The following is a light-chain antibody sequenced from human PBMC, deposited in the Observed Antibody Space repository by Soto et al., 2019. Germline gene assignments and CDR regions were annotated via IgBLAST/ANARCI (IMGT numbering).Light chain of an antibody. J-gene: IGKJ2*01. Sequence: DIQMTQSPSTLSASVGDRVTITCRASQSISSWLAWYQQKPGKAPKLLIYDASSLESGVPSGFSGSGSGTKFTLPHSSLQPEDFATYYCQQYNSYSYTFGQGTKLEIK. CDR2: DAS. CDR1: QSISSW. CDR3: QQYNSYSYT. V-gene: IGKV1-5*01.